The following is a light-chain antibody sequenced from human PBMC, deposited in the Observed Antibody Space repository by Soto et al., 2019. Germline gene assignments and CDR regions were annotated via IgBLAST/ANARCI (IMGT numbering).Light chain of an antibody. CDR3: QQYYTYPLT. J-gene: IGKJ4*01. CDR1: QGINGY. V-gene: IGKV1-8*01. CDR2: AAS. Sequence: IRMTQSPTSLSASTGDRVTIACRASQGINGYLAWYQQKPGKAPKLLIYAASTLQSAVPSRFSGSGSGTDFTLTITCLQSEDFATYYCQQYYTYPLTFGGGTKVDIK.